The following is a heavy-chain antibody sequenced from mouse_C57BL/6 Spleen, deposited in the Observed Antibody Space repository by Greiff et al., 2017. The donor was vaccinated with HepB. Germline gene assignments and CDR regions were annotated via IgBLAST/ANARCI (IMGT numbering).Heavy chain of an antibody. CDR3: ARYNYDEDAMDY. Sequence: QVQLKESGAELVKPGASVKISCKASGYAFSSYWMNWVKQRPGKGLEWIGQIYPGDGDTNYNGKFKGKATLTADKSSSTAYMQLSSLTSEDSAVYFCARYNYDEDAMDYWGQGTSVTVSS. CDR1: GYAFSSYW. J-gene: IGHJ4*01. D-gene: IGHD2-4*01. V-gene: IGHV1-80*01. CDR2: IYPGDGDT.